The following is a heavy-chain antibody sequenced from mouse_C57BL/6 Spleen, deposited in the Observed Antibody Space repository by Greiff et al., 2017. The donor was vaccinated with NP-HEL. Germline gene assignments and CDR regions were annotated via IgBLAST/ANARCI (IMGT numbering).Heavy chain of an antibody. CDR1: GFTFTDYY. Sequence: EVQLVESGGGLVQPGGSLSLSCAASGFTFTDYYMSWVRQPPGKALEWLGFIRNKANGYTTEYSASVKGRFTISRDNSQSILYLQMNALRAEDSATYYCARYTYYGYFDVWGTGTTVTVSS. J-gene: IGHJ1*03. CDR3: ARYTYYGYFDV. V-gene: IGHV7-3*01. CDR2: IRNKANGYTT.